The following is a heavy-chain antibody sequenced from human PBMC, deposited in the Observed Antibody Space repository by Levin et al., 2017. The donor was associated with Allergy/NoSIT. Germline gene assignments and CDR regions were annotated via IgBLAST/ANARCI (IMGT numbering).Heavy chain of an antibody. CDR3: ARGAFGDYPDDY. CDR2: ISFDGSNK. V-gene: IGHV3-30-3*01. CDR1: GFTFSRFA. Sequence: SCAASGFTFSRFAMHWVRQAPGKGLEWVAVISFDGSNKYYADSVKGRFTISRDNSKNTLFLQMNSLRPEDTAVYYCARGAFGDYPDDYWGQGTLVTVSS. D-gene: IGHD4-17*01. J-gene: IGHJ4*02.